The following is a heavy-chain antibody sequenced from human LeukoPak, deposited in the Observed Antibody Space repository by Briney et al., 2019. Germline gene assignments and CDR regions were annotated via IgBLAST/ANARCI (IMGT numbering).Heavy chain of an antibody. J-gene: IGHJ1*01. V-gene: IGHV1-8*03. CDR1: GYTFTDYY. Sequence: GASVKVSCRASGYTFTDYYMHWVRQAPGQGLEWMGRINPNSGNTGYAQKFQGRVTITRNTSISTAYMELSSLRSEDTAVYYCARGNSNYDLWGQGTLVTVSS. CDR2: INPNSGNT. CDR3: ARGNSNYDL. D-gene: IGHD4-11*01.